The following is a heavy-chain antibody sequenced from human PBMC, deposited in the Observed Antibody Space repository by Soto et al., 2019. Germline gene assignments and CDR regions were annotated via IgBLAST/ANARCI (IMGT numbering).Heavy chain of an antibody. D-gene: IGHD3-9*01. CDR3: ARVRAVLRYFDWLPDY. V-gene: IGHV3-48*02. CDR1: GFTFSSYS. Sequence: GGSLRLSCAASGFTFSSYSMNWVRQAPGKGLEWVSYISSSSSTIYYADSVKGRFTISRDNAKNSLYLQMNSLRDEDTAVYYCARVRAVLRYFDWLPDYWGQGTPVTVSS. J-gene: IGHJ4*02. CDR2: ISSSSSTI.